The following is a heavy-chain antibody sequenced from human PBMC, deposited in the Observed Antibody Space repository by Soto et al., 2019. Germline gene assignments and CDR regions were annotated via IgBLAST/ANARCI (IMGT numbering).Heavy chain of an antibody. V-gene: IGHV1-69*13. J-gene: IGHJ4*02. Sequence: SVKVSCKASGGTFSSYAISWVRQAPGQGLEWMGGIIPIFGTANYAQKFQGRVTITADESTSTAYMELSSLGSEDTAVYYCARSMGADDYFDYWGQGTLVTVSS. CDR2: IIPIFGTA. CDR3: ARSMGADDYFDY. CDR1: GGTFSSYA. D-gene: IGHD1-26*01.